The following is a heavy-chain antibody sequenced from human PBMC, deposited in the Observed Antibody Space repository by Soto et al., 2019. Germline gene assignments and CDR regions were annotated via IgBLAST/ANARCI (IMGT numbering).Heavy chain of an antibody. CDR3: ARDVGSNSSGWYGGTFDP. D-gene: IGHD6-19*01. CDR2: INPNSGGT. J-gene: IGHJ5*02. Sequence: RASVKVSCKASGYTFTGYYMHWVRQAPGQGLEWMGWINPNSGGTNYAQKFQGWVTMTRDTSISTAYMELGRLRSDDTAVYYCARDVGSNSSGWYGGTFDPWGQGTLVTVSS. V-gene: IGHV1-2*04. CDR1: GYTFTGYY.